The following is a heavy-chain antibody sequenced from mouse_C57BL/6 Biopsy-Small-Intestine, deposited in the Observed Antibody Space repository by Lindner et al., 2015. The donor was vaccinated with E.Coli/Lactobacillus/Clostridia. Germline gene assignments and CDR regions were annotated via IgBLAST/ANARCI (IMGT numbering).Heavy chain of an antibody. CDR2: INPNNGGA. V-gene: IGHV1-22*01. CDR3: ASYGYDFDY. Sequence: VQLQESGPELVKPGASVKMSCKASGYTFTDYNMHWVKQSHGKSLEWIGYINPNNGGASYNQKFKDKATLTVNKSSITAYMELRSLTSEDSAVFYCASYGYDFDYWGQGTTLTVSS. CDR1: GYTFTDYN. J-gene: IGHJ2*01. D-gene: IGHD2-2*01.